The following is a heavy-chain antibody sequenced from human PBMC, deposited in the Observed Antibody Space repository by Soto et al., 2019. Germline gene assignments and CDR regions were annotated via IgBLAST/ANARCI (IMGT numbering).Heavy chain of an antibody. CDR3: AKDQVPAADLGLHDY. Sequence: EVQLLESGGGLVQPGGSLRLSWAASGFTFSSYAMSWVRQAPGKGLEWVSASSGSGCSTYYADSVKARCTISRDNCKNTLHLQMNSLRAEDTAVYYCAKDQVPAADLGLHDYWGQVPLVTVSS. CDR2: SSGSGCST. J-gene: IGHJ4*02. V-gene: IGHV3-23*01. CDR1: GFTFSSYA. D-gene: IGHD6-25*01.